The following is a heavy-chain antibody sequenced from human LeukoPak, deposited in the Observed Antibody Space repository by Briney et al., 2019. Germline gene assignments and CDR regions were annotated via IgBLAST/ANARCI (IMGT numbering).Heavy chain of an antibody. J-gene: IGHJ4*02. V-gene: IGHV1-2*04. CDR1: GYTFTGYY. CDR3: ASIGPSYSSGWYPDENFDY. CDR2: INPNSGGT. Sequence: ASVKVSCKASGYTFTGYYMHWVRQAPGQGLEWMGWINPNSGGTNYAQKFQGWVTMTRDTSISTAYMELSRLRSDDTAVYYCASIGPSYSSGWYPDENFDYWGQGTLVTVSS. D-gene: IGHD6-19*01.